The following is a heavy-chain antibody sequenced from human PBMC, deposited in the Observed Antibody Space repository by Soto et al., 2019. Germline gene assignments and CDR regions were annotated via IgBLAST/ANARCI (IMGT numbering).Heavy chain of an antibody. D-gene: IGHD3-16*02. CDR1: EFTFNNYW. V-gene: IGHV3-74*01. CDR3: ARGIYLKYGLDV. CDR2: INTDGRTT. Sequence: EVQLVESGGGLVQPGGSLRISCAASEFTFNNYWMHCVRQVPGKGLEWVSRINTDGRTTNYADSVTGRFTISRDNADNTVYLQMSSLRAEDTAVYCCARGIYLKYGLDVWGQGATVTVSS. J-gene: IGHJ6*02.